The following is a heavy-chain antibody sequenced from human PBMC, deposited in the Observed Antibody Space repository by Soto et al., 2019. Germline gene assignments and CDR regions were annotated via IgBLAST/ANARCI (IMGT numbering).Heavy chain of an antibody. CDR1: GFDFNIYW. Sequence: VQLVESGGGLVQPGGYLRLSCATSGFDFNIYWMHWARQVPGKGLVWLSRINQDGTSAGYADSVRGRFTISRDNAKKTVYLQMNSLRVEDTAVYYCVEEGGAGTGYWGQGTLVTVSS. D-gene: IGHD1-1*01. CDR3: VEEGGAGTGY. CDR2: INQDGTSA. J-gene: IGHJ4*02. V-gene: IGHV3-74*01.